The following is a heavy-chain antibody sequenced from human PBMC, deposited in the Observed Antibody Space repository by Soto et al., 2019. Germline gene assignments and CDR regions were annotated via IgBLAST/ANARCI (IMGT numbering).Heavy chain of an antibody. CDR2: ISRDGSNT. CDR3: TTLWGELPHRDY. Sequence: EVQLVESGGGLVQPGGSLRLSCAAPGMTFSNLRMHWVRQAPGKGLVWVSLISRDGSNTDYADSVKGRFTISRDNAKETLYLQMNSLSVEDTAISYCTTLWGELPHRDYWGQGTLVIVSS. J-gene: IGHJ4*02. D-gene: IGHD1-26*01. CDR1: GMTFSNLR. V-gene: IGHV3-74*01.